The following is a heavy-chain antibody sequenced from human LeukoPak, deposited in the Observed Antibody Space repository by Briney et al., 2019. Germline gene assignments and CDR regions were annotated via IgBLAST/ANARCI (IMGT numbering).Heavy chain of an antibody. CDR2: INPNSGST. CDR1: GYTFTSYG. CDR3: TKDQTKGYCSGTSCYQNWFDP. V-gene: IGHV1-2*02. D-gene: IGHD2-2*01. Sequence: GASVKVSCKASGYTFTSYGISWVRQAPGQGLEWMGWINPNSGSTNYAQKFQGRVTMTRDTSISTDYMELSRLRSDDTAVYYCTKDQTKGYCSGTSCYQNWFDPWGQGTLVTVSS. J-gene: IGHJ5*02.